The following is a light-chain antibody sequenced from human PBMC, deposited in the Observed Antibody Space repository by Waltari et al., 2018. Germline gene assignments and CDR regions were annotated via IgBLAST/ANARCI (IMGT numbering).Light chain of an antibody. J-gene: IGLJ3*02. CDR1: SGHSSNI. Sequence: QLVLTQSPSASASLGASVKLTCTLSSGHSSNIIAWLQQRPGRGTRYLLKVNSDGRHSKGDDIPDRFSGSSSGAERYLTISSLQSEDEADYYCETGGHGTWVFGGGTKLTVL. CDR3: ETGGHGTWV. V-gene: IGLV4-69*01. CDR2: VNSDGRH.